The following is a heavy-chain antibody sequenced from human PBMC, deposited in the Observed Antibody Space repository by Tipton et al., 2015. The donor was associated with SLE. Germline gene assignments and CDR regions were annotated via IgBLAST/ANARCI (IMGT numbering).Heavy chain of an antibody. CDR2: INPSGGGT. Sequence: QSGAEVKKPGASVKVSCKASGYTFTNCYIHWVRQAPGQGLEWMGIINPSGGGTNYAQKFQGRVTMTTDTSTSSVYLDLSSLTSEDTAVYYCARRYCSGSSCQFDYWGQGTLVTVSS. CDR3: ARRYCSGSSCQFDY. J-gene: IGHJ4*02. D-gene: IGHD2-2*01. CDR1: GYTFTNCY. V-gene: IGHV1-46*01.